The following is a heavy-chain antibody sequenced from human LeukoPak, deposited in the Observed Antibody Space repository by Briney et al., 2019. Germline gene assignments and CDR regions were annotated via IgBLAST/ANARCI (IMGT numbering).Heavy chain of an antibody. Sequence: GGSLRLSCAASGFTFSIYSMSWVRQAPGKGLEWVSSISYSSSYIYYADSVKGRFTISRDNAKNSLYLQMNSLRAEDTAVYYCGRKGKYDRSGYGSDYWGQGTLVTVSS. CDR2: ISYSSSYI. V-gene: IGHV3-21*01. D-gene: IGHD3-22*01. J-gene: IGHJ4*02. CDR1: GFTFSIYS. CDR3: GRKGKYDRSGYGSDY.